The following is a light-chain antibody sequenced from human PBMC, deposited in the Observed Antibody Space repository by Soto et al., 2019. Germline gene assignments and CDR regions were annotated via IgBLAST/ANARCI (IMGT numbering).Light chain of an antibody. CDR3: QQYNSWPLT. CDR2: GAS. J-gene: IGKJ4*01. Sequence: EIVMTQSPATLSVSPGERATLSCRASQNVNDNLAWYQQKPGLAPRLLVYGASTRATGIPASFSGSGSGTEFTLTIGSLQSEDFAVYYCQQYNSWPLTFGAGTKVEIK. CDR1: QNVNDN. V-gene: IGKV3D-15*01.